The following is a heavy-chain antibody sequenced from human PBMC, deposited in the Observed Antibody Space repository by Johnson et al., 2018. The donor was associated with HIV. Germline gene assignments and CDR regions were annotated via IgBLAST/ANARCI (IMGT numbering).Heavy chain of an antibody. Sequence: VQLVESGGGVERPGGSLRLSCVASGFTFDDYGMSWVRQPPGNGLEWVSGIAWNGATTGYADSVKGRFTISRDNVKKSLYLQMNDLRAEDTALYYCARDWDYYDASGYYYANMVDAFDVWGQGTVVTVSS. J-gene: IGHJ3*01. CDR1: GFTFDDYG. V-gene: IGHV3-20*04. CDR2: IAWNGATT. CDR3: ARDWDYYDASGYYYANMVDAFDV. D-gene: IGHD3-22*01.